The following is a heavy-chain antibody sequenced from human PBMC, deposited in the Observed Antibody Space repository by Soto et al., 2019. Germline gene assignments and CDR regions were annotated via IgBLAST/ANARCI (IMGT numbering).Heavy chain of an antibody. Sequence: QVQLQESGPGLVKPSGTLSLTCIVSGDSMTTYYWSWIRQSPGKGLEWIGYIFYTGITKYNPFLDGRVTISVDTSKYQFSLNLNSVTAADTAVYYCANHNFWSGFENWGQGTLVTVSS. CDR1: GDSMTTYY. CDR3: ANHNFWSGFEN. CDR2: IFYTGIT. J-gene: IGHJ4*02. D-gene: IGHD3-3*01. V-gene: IGHV4-59*01.